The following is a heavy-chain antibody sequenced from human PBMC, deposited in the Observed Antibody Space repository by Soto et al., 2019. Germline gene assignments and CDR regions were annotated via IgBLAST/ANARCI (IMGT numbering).Heavy chain of an antibody. Sequence: ASVKVSCNASGYTFTSYGISWVRQAPGQGLEWMGWISAYNGNTNYAQKLQGRVNMTTDTSTSTAYMELRSLRSDDTAVYYCARDSSSWFKTSTFDYWGQGTLVTVSS. D-gene: IGHD6-13*01. CDR1: GYTFTSYG. CDR2: ISAYNGNT. J-gene: IGHJ4*02. CDR3: ARDSSSWFKTSTFDY. V-gene: IGHV1-18*01.